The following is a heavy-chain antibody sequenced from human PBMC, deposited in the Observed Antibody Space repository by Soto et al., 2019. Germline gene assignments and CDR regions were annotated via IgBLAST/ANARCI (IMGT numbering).Heavy chain of an antibody. V-gene: IGHV1-18*01. CDR2: INXXXGNT. CDR3: ARVLPPFDP. CDR1: GYTFTSYG. J-gene: IGHJ5*02. Sequence: QVQLVQSGAEVKKPGASVKVSCKASGYTFTSYGISWVRQAPGQGLEWMGWINXXXGNTNYAQKLXGRXXMTTDTXXXXXXXXXXSLRSDDTAVYYCARVLPPFDPWGQGTLVTVSS.